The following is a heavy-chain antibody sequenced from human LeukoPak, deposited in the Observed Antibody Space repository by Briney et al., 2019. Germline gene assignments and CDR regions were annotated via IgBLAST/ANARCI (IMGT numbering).Heavy chain of an antibody. CDR3: ARSPSYYYYYYMDV. J-gene: IGHJ6*03. CDR1: GYSISSGYY. V-gene: IGHV4-38-2*01. CDR2: IYHSGST. Sequence: PSETLSLTCAVSGYSISSGYYWGWIRQPPGKGLEWIGSIYHSGSTYYNPSLKSRVTISVDTSKNQFSLKLSSVTAADTAVYYCARSPSYYYYYYMDVWGKGTTVTVSS.